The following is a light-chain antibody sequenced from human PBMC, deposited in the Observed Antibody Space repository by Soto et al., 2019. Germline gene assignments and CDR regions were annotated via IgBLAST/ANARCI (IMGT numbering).Light chain of an antibody. J-gene: IGKJ2*01. CDR2: AAS. Sequence: AIRMTQSPSSLSASTGDRVTVTCRASQSVGSYLAWYQQKPASAPKLLIYAASTLHIGVPSRFSGSGYGTDFTLTISCLQSEDFATYYCQHYYNYPYSFGQGTKVDIK. CDR1: QSVGSY. CDR3: QHYYNYPYS. V-gene: IGKV1-8*01.